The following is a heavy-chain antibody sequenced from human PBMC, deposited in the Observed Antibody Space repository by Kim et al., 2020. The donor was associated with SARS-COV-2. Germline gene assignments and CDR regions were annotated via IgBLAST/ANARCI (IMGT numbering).Heavy chain of an antibody. CDR3: TTRIGNVVH. V-gene: IGHV3-23*01. CDR2: ISSSGIGT. J-gene: IGHJ5*02. CDR1: AFTFNNYA. Sequence: GGSLRLSCAASAFTFNNYAMSWVRQAPGKGQEWVSAISSSGIGTHYADSVKGRFTISRDNSKSTLYLQMNTLRAEDTAVYYCTTRIGNVVHWGQGTLVTV. D-gene: IGHD1-1*01.